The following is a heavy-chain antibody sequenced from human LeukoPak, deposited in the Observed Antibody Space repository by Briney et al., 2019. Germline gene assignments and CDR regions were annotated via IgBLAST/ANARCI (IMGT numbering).Heavy chain of an antibody. CDR2: IYYSGST. Sequence: SETLSLTCTVSGGSISSSSYYWGWIRQPPGKGLEWIGSIYYSGSTYYNPSLKSRVTISVDTSKNQFSLKLSSVTAADTAVYYCARLPTENTYYYDSSGYSHWGQGTLVTVSS. V-gene: IGHV4-39*01. CDR3: ARLPTENTYYYDSSGYSH. CDR1: GGSISSSSYY. D-gene: IGHD3-22*01. J-gene: IGHJ4*02.